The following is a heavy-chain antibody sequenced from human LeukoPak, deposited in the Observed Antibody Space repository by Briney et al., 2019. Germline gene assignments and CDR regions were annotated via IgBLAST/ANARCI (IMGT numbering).Heavy chain of an antibody. J-gene: IGHJ2*01. CDR1: GFTFSRYA. CDR2: ISDDGTDK. D-gene: IGHD6-19*01. V-gene: IGHV3-30*18. Sequence: GGSLRLSCAASGFTFSRYAVHWLRQAPGKGLEWVAVISDDGTDKYYADSVQGRLTISRDNSKNTLYLQMNSLRVEDTAVYFCAKDTKAVAGREGYFDLWGRGTLVTVSS. CDR3: AKDTKAVAGREGYFDL.